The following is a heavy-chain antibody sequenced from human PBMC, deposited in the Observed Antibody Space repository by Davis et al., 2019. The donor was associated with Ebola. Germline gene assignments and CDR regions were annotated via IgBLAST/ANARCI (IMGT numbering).Heavy chain of an antibody. D-gene: IGHD2-8*01. Sequence: ASVKVSCKASGYTFTSYGISWVRQAPGQGLEWMGGIIPLFGTTNYAQKFQGSVTMTRDTSTSTVYMELSSLRSDDPAVYYCARGTIGYCTNGVCYGADAFDIWGQGTMVTVSS. J-gene: IGHJ3*02. CDR1: GYTFTSYG. V-gene: IGHV1-18*04. CDR3: ARGTIGYCTNGVCYGADAFDI. CDR2: IIPLFGTT.